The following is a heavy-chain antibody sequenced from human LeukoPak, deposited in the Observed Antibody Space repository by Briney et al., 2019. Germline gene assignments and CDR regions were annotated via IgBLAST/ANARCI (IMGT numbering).Heavy chain of an antibody. D-gene: IGHD5-24*01. Sequence: SETLSLTCTVSGGSISSYYWSWIRQPPGKGLEWIGYIYYSGSTNYYPSLKSRVTISVDTSKNQFSLKLSSVTAADTAVYYCARGAMATISPFDYWGQGTLVTVSS. J-gene: IGHJ4*02. CDR1: GGSISSYY. V-gene: IGHV4-59*01. CDR3: ARGAMATISPFDY. CDR2: IYYSGST.